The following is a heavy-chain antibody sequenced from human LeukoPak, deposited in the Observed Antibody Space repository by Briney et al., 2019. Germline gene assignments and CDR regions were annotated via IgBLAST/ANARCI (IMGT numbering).Heavy chain of an antibody. V-gene: IGHV4-34*01. CDR3: ARLGPYSSSWYIPYNWFDP. D-gene: IGHD6-13*01. CDR2: INHSGST. CDR1: GGSFSGYY. J-gene: IGHJ5*02. Sequence: SEALSLTCAVYGGSFSGYYWSWIRQPPGKGLEWIGEINHSGSTNYNPSLKSRVTISVDTSKNQFSLKLSSVTAADTAVYYCARLGPYSSSWYIPYNWFDPWGQGTLVTVSS.